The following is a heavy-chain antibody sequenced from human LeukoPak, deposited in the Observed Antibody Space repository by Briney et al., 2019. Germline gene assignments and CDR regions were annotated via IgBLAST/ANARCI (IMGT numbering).Heavy chain of an antibody. CDR3: AREHKDYDGDGYYYGY. D-gene: IGHD3-22*01. CDR1: GGSVRSYY. CDR2: IYAGGHT. J-gene: IGHJ4*02. V-gene: IGHV4-4*07. Sequence: SETLSLTCTVSGGSVRSYYWSWIRQPAGKGLEWIGRIYAGGHTDHNPSLRSRVTMSIDSSKNQFSLRLSSVTAADTAVYYCAREHKDYDGDGYYYGYWGQGTLVTVSS.